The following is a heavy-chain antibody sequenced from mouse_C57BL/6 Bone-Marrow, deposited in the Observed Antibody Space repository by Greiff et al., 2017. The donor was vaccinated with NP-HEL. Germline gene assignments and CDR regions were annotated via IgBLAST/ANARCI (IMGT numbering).Heavy chain of an antibody. J-gene: IGHJ3*01. CDR2: INPNNGGT. Sequence: EVKLQQSGPELVKPGASVKISCKASGYTFTDYYMNWVKQSHGKSLEWIGDINPNNGGTSYNQKFKGKATLTVDKSSSTAYMELRSLTSEDSAVYYCGTVAWFAYWGQGTLVTVSA. CDR1: GYTFTDYY. V-gene: IGHV1-26*01. CDR3: GTVAWFAY.